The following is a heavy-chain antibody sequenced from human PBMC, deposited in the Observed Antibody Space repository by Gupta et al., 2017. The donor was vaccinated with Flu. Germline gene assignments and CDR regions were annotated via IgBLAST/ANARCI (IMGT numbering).Heavy chain of an antibody. Sequence: TGVGVGWIRQPPGKALEWIALIYWNGDKRYNPSLKNRATITKDTSKDEVVLTVPNMDPVDTATYYCAHSPDSGYDPYFFYYWGQGNLVTVSS. D-gene: IGHD5-12*01. CDR1: TGVG. V-gene: IGHV2-5*01. J-gene: IGHJ4*02. CDR2: IYWNGDK. CDR3: AHSPDSGYDPYFFYY.